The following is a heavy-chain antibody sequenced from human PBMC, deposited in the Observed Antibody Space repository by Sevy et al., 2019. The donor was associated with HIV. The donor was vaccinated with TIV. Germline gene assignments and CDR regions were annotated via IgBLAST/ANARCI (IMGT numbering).Heavy chain of an antibody. CDR1: GYTFTSYD. D-gene: IGHD6-6*01. Sequence: ASVKASCKASGYTFTSYDINWVRQATGQGLEWMGWMNPNSGNTGYAQKFQGRVTMTRNTSISTAYMELSSLRSEDTAVYYCARGVPIEYSSSSGLGWGQGTLVTVSS. V-gene: IGHV1-8*01. J-gene: IGHJ4*02. CDR3: ARGVPIEYSSSSGLG. CDR2: MNPNSGNT.